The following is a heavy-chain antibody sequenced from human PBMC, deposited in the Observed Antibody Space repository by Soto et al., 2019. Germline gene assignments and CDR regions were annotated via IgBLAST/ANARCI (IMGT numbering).Heavy chain of an antibody. Sequence: GGSLRLSCAVSGFTFRNYAMSWVRQAPGKGLEWVAGITGTGSLTSYSDSVRGRFTLSRDNSKNTLHLLMNSLRAEDTAVYWCAKTPNSRLLNSWGQGALVTVSS. CDR1: GFTFRNYA. J-gene: IGHJ4*02. V-gene: IGHV3-23*01. CDR2: ITGTGSLT. D-gene: IGHD3-9*01. CDR3: AKTPNSRLLNS.